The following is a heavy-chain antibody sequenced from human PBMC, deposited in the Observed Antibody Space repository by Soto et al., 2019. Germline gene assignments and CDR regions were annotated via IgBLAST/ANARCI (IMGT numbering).Heavy chain of an antibody. CDR2: IYYSGST. CDR3: ARECIAVACQLGYGMDV. CDR1: GGSISSGGYY. J-gene: IGHJ6*02. V-gene: IGHV4-31*03. Sequence: QVQLQESGPGLVKPSQTLSLTCTVSGGSISSGGYYWSWIRQHPGKGLEWIGYIYYSGSTYYNPSLTSRVTISVDPSKNQFSLKLSSVAAADTAVYYCARECIAVACQLGYGMDVWGQGTTVTVSS. D-gene: IGHD6-19*01.